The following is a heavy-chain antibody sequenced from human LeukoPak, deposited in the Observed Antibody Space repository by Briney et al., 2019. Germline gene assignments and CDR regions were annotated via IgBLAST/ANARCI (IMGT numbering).Heavy chain of an antibody. CDR3: AKSFYDSSGYYDLYFDY. CDR2: ISCSGGST. Sequence: GGSLRLSCAASGFTFSSYAMSWVRQAPGKGLEWVSAISCSGGSTYYADSVKGRFTISRDNSKNTLYLQVNSLRAEDTAVYYCAKSFYDSSGYYDLYFDYWGQGTLVTVSS. CDR1: GFTFSSYA. D-gene: IGHD3-22*01. J-gene: IGHJ4*02. V-gene: IGHV3-23*01.